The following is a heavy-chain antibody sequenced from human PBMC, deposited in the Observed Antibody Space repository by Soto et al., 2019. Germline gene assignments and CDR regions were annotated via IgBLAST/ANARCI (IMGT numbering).Heavy chain of an antibody. Sequence: GGSLRLSCVASGSTFSNYAMSWVRQPPGKGLEWVSAISGSGGSTYYADSVKGRFTISRDNSKNMLYLQMNSVRAEDTAVYYCAKDYYDSSGYSYFDYWGQGTQVTVSS. D-gene: IGHD3-22*01. CDR3: AKDYYDSSGYSYFDY. CDR2: ISGSGGST. J-gene: IGHJ4*02. V-gene: IGHV3-23*01. CDR1: GSTFSNYA.